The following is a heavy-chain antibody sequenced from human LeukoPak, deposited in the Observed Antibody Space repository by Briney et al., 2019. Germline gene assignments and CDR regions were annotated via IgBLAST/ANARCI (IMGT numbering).Heavy chain of an antibody. CDR1: GGSISSYY. V-gene: IGHV4-59*08. CDR2: IYYSGST. Sequence: SETLSLTCTVSGGSISSYYWSWIRQPPGKGLEWIGYIYYSGSTNYNPSLKSRVTISVDTSKNQFSLKLSSVTAADTAVYYCARHSQEGRDGYNFFGFDYWGQGTLVTVSS. J-gene: IGHJ4*02. CDR3: ARHSQEGRDGYNFFGFDY. D-gene: IGHD5-24*01.